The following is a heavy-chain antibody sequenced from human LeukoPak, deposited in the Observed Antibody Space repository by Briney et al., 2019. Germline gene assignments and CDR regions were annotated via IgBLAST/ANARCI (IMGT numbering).Heavy chain of an antibody. J-gene: IGHJ3*02. V-gene: IGHV3-30-3*01. CDR2: ISYDGSNK. CDR3: ARDPGTTRAERAFYI. CDR1: GFTFSSYA. Sequence: PGGSLRLSCAASGFTFSSYAVPWVRQAPGRGLEWVAVISYDGSNKYYADSVKGRFTISRENSKNTLYLQMNSLRAEDTAVYYCARDPGTTRAERAFYIWGHGTMVTVSS. D-gene: IGHD1-7*01.